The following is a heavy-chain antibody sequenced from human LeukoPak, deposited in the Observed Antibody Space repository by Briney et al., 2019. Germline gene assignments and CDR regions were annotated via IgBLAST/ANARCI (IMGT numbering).Heavy chain of an antibody. CDR3: AKRRSRNTGPFEA. D-gene: IGHD3-16*01. Sequence: GGSLRLSCVVSGFTISSDAMTWVRQAPGKGLEWVSASSETNTFYTDSVRGRFTISRDDSKNTLYLQISSLRAEDTAVYYCAKRRSRNTGPFEAWGQGTLVTVSP. CDR2: SSETNT. V-gene: IGHV3-23*01. J-gene: IGHJ5*02. CDR1: GFTISSDA.